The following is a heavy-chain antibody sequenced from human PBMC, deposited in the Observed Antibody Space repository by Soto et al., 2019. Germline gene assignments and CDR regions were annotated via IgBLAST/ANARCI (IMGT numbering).Heavy chain of an antibody. D-gene: IGHD1-26*01. CDR2: ISSSGSTI. CDR1: GFTFSSYE. CDR3: ATHSGSRGSWFDP. J-gene: IGHJ5*02. V-gene: IGHV3-48*03. Sequence: GGSLRLSCAASGFTFSSYEMNWVRQAPGKGLEWVSYISSSGSTIYYADSVKGRFTISRDNAKNSLYLQMNSLRAEDTAVYYCATHSGSRGSWFDPWGQGTLVTVSS.